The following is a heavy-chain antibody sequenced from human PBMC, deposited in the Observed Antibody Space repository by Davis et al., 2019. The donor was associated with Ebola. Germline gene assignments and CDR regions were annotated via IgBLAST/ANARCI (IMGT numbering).Heavy chain of an antibody. D-gene: IGHD3-3*01. CDR3: ARRSDFWSGPNTPDSFDI. Sequence: ASVKVSCKASGYIFTTYPIHWVRQAPGQRLEWMGWINAGNHNTKYSQRFQDRIIITRDTSASIVYMELSSLRSEDTAVYYCARRSDFWSGPNTPDSFDIWGQGTMVTVSS. CDR1: GYIFTTYP. V-gene: IGHV1-3*01. CDR2: INAGNHNT. J-gene: IGHJ3*02.